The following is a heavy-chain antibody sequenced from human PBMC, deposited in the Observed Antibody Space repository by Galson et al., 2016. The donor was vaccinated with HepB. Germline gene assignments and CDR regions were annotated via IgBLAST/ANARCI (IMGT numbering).Heavy chain of an antibody. Sequence: SVKVSCKASGYTFVDYYLHWMRQARGQGLQWMGRIFPNNGDTEYAQNFEGRVTMTSDTSTKTTYMELSGLTSDDTAVYYCARWATVESMIDYWGQGTLVTVSS. V-gene: IGHV1-2*06. CDR1: GYTFVDYY. CDR2: IFPNNGDT. CDR3: ARWATVESMIDY. D-gene: IGHD2-21*01. J-gene: IGHJ4*02.